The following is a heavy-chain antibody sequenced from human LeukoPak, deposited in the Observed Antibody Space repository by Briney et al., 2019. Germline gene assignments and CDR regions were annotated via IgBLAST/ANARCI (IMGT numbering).Heavy chain of an antibody. CDR3: ARGHRIITGNSYYFDY. D-gene: IGHD1-20*01. Sequence: GGSLRLSCAASGFTFSNYWMSWVRQAPGKGLEWVANIKEDGSKISYVDSVKGRFTISRDNAKNSLYLQMDSLRAEDTAVYYCARGHRIITGNSYYFDYWGQGTLVTVSS. J-gene: IGHJ4*02. CDR1: GFTFSNYW. V-gene: IGHV3-7*01. CDR2: IKEDGSKI.